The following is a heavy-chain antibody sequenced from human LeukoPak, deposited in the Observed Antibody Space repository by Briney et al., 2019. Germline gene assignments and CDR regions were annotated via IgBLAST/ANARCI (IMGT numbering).Heavy chain of an antibody. D-gene: IGHD3-10*01. Sequence: SETLSLTCTITGGSMSSRDYYWGWIRQPPGKGLEWIGSINYIGNTFYTPSLKSRVTISVDTSKNQFSLNLSSVTAADTAVYYCARTLLGIDYGSGSYDFDYWGQGTLVTVSS. CDR2: INYIGNT. CDR3: ARTLLGIDYGSGSYDFDY. V-gene: IGHV4-39*07. CDR1: GGSMSSRDYY. J-gene: IGHJ4*02.